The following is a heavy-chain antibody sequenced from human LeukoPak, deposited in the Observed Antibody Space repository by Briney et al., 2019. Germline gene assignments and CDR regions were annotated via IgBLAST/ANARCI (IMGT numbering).Heavy chain of an antibody. D-gene: IGHD6-13*01. J-gene: IGHJ5*02. CDR1: GFTFSSYA. V-gene: IGHV3-30*04. CDR3: ARDPFRSSFDP. Sequence: GRSLRLSCAASGFTFSSYAMHWVRQAPGKGLEWVAVISYDGSNKYYADSVKGRFTISRDNSKNTLYLQMNSLRAEDTAVYYCARDPFRSSFDPWGQGILVTVSS. CDR2: ISYDGSNK.